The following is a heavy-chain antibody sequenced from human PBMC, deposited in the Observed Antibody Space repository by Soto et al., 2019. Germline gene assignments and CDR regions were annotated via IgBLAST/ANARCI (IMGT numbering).Heavy chain of an antibody. J-gene: IGHJ4*02. CDR3: AKGGGYTYGLFDY. Sequence: LRLSCAASGXPFDDYAMHWVRQAPGKGLEWVSFISWDGDITYYADSVKGRFTISRDNSKNSLYLQMNSLRGEDTAFYYCAKGGGYTYGLFDYWGQGTQVTVSS. V-gene: IGHV3-43D*04. CDR2: ISWDGDIT. D-gene: IGHD5-18*01. CDR1: GXPFDDYA.